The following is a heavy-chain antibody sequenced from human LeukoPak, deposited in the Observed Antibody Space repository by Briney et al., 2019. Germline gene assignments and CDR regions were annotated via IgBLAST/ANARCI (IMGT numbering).Heavy chain of an antibody. V-gene: IGHV3-21*06. J-gene: IGHJ3*02. CDR3: STHRQAYCGGDCYDAFHI. CDR2: ISSSHI. CDR1: GFTFSSYS. Sequence: GGSLRLSCAASGFTFSSYSMNWVRQAPGKGLEWLSSISSSHIHYADAMKGGFTISRDNAKNSLYLQMNTLRTEDTAVYYCSTHRQAYCGGDCYDAFHIWGQGTMVTVSS. D-gene: IGHD2-21*02.